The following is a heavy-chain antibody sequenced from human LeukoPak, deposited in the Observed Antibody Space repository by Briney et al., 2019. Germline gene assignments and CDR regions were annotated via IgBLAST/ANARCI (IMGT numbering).Heavy chain of an antibody. CDR2: INPSGGST. J-gene: IGHJ5*02. CDR1: GYTFTSYY. V-gene: IGHV1-46*03. Sequence: ASVKVSCKASGYTFTSYYMHWVRQAPGQGLEWMGIINPSGGSTSYAQKFQGRVTMTRDTSTSTVYMELSSLRSEDTAVYYCARGIWLGERTPPFDPWGQGTLLTVSS. D-gene: IGHD3-10*01. CDR3: ARGIWLGERTPPFDP.